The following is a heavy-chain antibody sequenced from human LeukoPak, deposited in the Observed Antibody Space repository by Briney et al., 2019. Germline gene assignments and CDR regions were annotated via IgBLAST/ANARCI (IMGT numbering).Heavy chain of an antibody. CDR3: ARDMYYDSSGIPPTFDY. V-gene: IGHV4-4*07. CDR1: GGSISSYY. J-gene: IGHJ4*02. CDR2: IYTSGST. D-gene: IGHD3-22*01. Sequence: SETLSLTCTVSGGSISSYYWSWVRQPAGKGLEWIGRIYTSGSTNYNPSLKSRVTMSVDTSKNQFSLKLSSVTAADTAIYYCARDMYYDSSGIPPTFDYWGQGTLVTVSS.